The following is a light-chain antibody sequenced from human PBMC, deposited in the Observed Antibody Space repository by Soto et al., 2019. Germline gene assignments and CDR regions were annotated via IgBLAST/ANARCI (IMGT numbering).Light chain of an antibody. CDR3: QAWDRSTVV. Sequence: SYELTQPPSLSVSPGQTASITCSGDKLGDKYVCWYQQKPGQSPVIVIYQDTKRPSGIPERFSASNSGDTATLTISGTQAMDEADYYCQAWDRSTVVFGGGTKLTVL. CDR1: KLGDKY. V-gene: IGLV3-1*01. J-gene: IGLJ2*01. CDR2: QDT.